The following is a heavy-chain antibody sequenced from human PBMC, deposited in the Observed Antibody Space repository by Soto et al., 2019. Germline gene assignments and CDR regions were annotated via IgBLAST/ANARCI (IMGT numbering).Heavy chain of an antibody. J-gene: IGHJ5*02. CDR1: GFTFDDYA. D-gene: IGHD1-1*01. Sequence: PGGSLRLSCAASGFTFDDYAMHWVRQAPGKGLEWVSGISWNSGTIGYADSVKGRFTISRDNAKNSLYLQMHSLRTEDTALYYCAKGQTTQSWFDPWGLGTLVNVS. CDR2: ISWNSGTI. CDR3: AKGQTTQSWFDP. V-gene: IGHV3-9*01.